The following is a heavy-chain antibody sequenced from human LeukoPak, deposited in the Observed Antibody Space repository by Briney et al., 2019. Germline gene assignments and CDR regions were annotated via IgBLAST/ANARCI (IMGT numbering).Heavy chain of an antibody. Sequence: SQTLSLTCAASGGSISSGGYSWSWIRQPPGKGLEWVGYIYHSGSTYYNPSLKSQVTISVDRSKNQFSLKLSSVTAADTAVYYCARGPDYDFWSGYSYGMDVWGQGTTVTVSS. D-gene: IGHD3-3*01. J-gene: IGHJ6*02. V-gene: IGHV4-30-2*01. CDR1: GGSISSGGYS. CDR2: IYHSGST. CDR3: ARGPDYDFWSGYSYGMDV.